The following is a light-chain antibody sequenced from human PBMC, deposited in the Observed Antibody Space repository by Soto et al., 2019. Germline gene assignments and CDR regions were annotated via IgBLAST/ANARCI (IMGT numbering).Light chain of an antibody. CDR1: SGSVSTSYY. V-gene: IGLV8-61*01. J-gene: IGLJ3*02. Sequence: QAVMTQEPSFSVSPGGTVTLTCGLNSGSVSTSYYPNWCQQTPGQAPRTLIYSTNIRSSGVPDRFSGSILGNKAALTITGAQADDESTYYCVLYLGGGIWVFGGGTKLTVL. CDR2: STN. CDR3: VLYLGGGIWV.